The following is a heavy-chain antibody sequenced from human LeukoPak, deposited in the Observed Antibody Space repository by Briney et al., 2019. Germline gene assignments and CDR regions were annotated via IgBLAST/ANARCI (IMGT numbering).Heavy chain of an antibody. Sequence: NTSETLSLTCAVYGGSFSGYYWSWIRQPPGKGLEWIGEINHSGSTNYNPSLKSRVTISVDTSKNQFSLKLSSVTAADTAVYYCASSRTGYSWGQGTLVTVSS. CDR1: GGSFSGYY. V-gene: IGHV4-34*01. CDR3: ASSRTGYS. CDR2: INHSGST. J-gene: IGHJ5*02. D-gene: IGHD2-21*01.